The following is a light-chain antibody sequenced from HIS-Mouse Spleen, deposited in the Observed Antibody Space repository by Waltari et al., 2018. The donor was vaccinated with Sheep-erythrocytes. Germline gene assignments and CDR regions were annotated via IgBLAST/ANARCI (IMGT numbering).Light chain of an antibody. CDR3: QQSYSTPRT. CDR1: QSISSY. V-gene: IGKV1-39*01. CDR2: AAS. Sequence: DIQMTQSPSSLSASVGHRVTITCRASQSISSYLNWYQQTPGKAPKLLIYAASSLQSGVPSRFSGSGSGTDFTLNISSLQPEDFATYYCQQSYSTPRTCGKGTKVEIK. J-gene: IGKJ1*01.